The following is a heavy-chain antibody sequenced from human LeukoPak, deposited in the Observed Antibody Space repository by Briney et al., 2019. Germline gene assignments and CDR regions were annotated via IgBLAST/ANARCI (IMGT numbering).Heavy chain of an antibody. CDR3: ARDFSYHSPLPPFSDY. CDR2: IGVSGYST. J-gene: IGHJ4*02. CDR1: GFTFSTYA. Sequence: GGSLRLSCTASGFTFSTYAMSWVRQAPGEGLEWVSAIGVSGYSTYYADSVKGRFTISRDNSKNTLYLQMSSLRAEDTAVYYCARDFSYHSPLPPFSDYWGQGTLVTVSS. D-gene: IGHD2-21*01. V-gene: IGHV3-23*01.